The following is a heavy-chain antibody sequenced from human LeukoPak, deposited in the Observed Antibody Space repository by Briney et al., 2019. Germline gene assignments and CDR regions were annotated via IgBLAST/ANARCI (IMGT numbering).Heavy chain of an antibody. J-gene: IGHJ4*02. Sequence: GGSLRLSCAASGFTFSSYSMNWVRQAPGKGLEWVSYISSSSSTIYYADSVKGRFTISRDNAKNSLYLQMNSLRAEDTAVYYCARDRYSSGWYGDFYWGQGTLVTVSS. CDR3: ARDRYSSGWYGDFY. CDR1: GFTFSSYS. CDR2: ISSSSSTI. V-gene: IGHV3-48*01. D-gene: IGHD6-19*01.